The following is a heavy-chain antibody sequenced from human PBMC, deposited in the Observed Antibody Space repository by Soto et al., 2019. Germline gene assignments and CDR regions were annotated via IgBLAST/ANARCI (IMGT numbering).Heavy chain of an antibody. CDR2: IYYSGST. CDR3: ARVKGQWLGWFDP. CDR1: GGSISSSSYY. V-gene: IGHV4-61*01. J-gene: IGHJ5*02. Sequence: SETLSLTCTVSGGSISSSSYYWSWIRQPPGKGLEWIGYIYYSGSTNYNPSLKSRVTISVDTSKNQFSLKLSSVTAADTAVYYCARVKGQWLGWFDPWGQGTXVTVSS. D-gene: IGHD6-19*01.